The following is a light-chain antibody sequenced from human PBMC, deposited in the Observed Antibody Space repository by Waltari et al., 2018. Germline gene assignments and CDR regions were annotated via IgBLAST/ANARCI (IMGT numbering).Light chain of an antibody. CDR2: ASS. J-gene: IGKJ5*01. Sequence: DIQMTQSPSSLSASVGDRVTITCRASQGISNYLAWYQQKPGKVPKLLIYASSTLQSGFPSRFSGSGSGTDFTLTISSLQPEDVATYYCQKYNSALQNFGQGTRLEIK. CDR3: QKYNSALQN. CDR1: QGISNY. V-gene: IGKV1-27*01.